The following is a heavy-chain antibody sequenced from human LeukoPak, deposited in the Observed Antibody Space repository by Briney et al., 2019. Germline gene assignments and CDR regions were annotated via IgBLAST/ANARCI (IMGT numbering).Heavy chain of an antibody. J-gene: IGHJ3*02. CDR1: GYSFTTYW. V-gene: IGHV5-51*01. CDR2: IYPGDSDT. D-gene: IGHD1-1*01. Sequence: GESLKISCKGSGYSFTTYWIGWVRQMPGKGLEWMGIIYPGDSDTTYSPSFQGQVTISVDKSTSSAYLQWSSLRASDTAMYYCARRWYSQDAFDIWGQGTMVTVSS. CDR3: ARRWYSQDAFDI.